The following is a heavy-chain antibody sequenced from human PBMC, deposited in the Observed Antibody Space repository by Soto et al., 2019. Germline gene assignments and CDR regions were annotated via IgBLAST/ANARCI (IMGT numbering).Heavy chain of an antibody. V-gene: IGHV1-8*01. CDR1: GYTFTSYD. Sequence: GASVKVSCKASGYTFTSYDINWVRQATGQGLEWMGWMNPNSGNTGYAQKFQGRVTMTRNTSISTAYMELSSLRSEDTAVYYCARGRMRITIFGVVITGMDVWGKGTTVTVSS. CDR3: ARGRMRITIFGVVITGMDV. CDR2: MNPNSGNT. D-gene: IGHD3-3*01. J-gene: IGHJ6*03.